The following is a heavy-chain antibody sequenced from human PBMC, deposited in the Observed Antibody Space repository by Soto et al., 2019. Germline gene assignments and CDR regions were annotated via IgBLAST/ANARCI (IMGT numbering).Heavy chain of an antibody. J-gene: IGHJ4*02. V-gene: IGHV1-69*04. D-gene: IGHD5-12*01. CDR3: ARDSPIGSTFSGYDAIDS. Sequence: SVKVSCKASGGTFSTSTFTWVRQAPGQGLEWMGRTIPLLNVADYAQDFQGRLTITADRSTSTTYMELTSLTSKDTAVYYCARDSPIGSTFSGYDAIDSWGQGTLVTVSS. CDR2: TIPLLNVA. CDR1: GGTFSTST.